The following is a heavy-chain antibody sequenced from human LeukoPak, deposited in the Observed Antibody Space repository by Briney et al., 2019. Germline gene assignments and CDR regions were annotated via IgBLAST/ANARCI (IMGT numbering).Heavy chain of an antibody. D-gene: IGHD4/OR15-4a*01. Sequence: GGSLRLSCAASGFVFSNSWMGWVRLAPGKGLEWVANIKEDGSETYYVDSVKGRFTISRDNAKNSLDLQMNSLRDEDTAVYYCARRKEVRTTFDYWGQGTLVTVSS. CDR3: ARRKEVRTTFDY. J-gene: IGHJ4*02. V-gene: IGHV3-7*01. CDR1: GFVFSNSW. CDR2: IKEDGSET.